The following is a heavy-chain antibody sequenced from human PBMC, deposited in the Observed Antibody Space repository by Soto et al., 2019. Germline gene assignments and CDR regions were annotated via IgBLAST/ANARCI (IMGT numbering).Heavy chain of an antibody. CDR1: GGSISSGGYY. J-gene: IGHJ3*02. D-gene: IGHD4-17*01. V-gene: IGHV4-31*03. CDR2: IYYSGST. CDR3: ARGFSSYGDYLGDAFDI. Sequence: SETLSLTCTVSGGSISSGGYYWSWIRQHPGKGLEWIGYIYYSGSTYYNPSLKSRVTISVDTSKNQFSLKLSSVTAADTAVYYCARGFSSYGDYLGDAFDIWGQGTMVTVSS.